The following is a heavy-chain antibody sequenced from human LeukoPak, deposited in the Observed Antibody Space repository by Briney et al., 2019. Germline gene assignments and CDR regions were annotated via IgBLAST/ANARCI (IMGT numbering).Heavy chain of an antibody. Sequence: GSSVKVSCKASGGTFSSYAISWVRQAPGQGLEWMGRIIPIFGTANYAQKFQGRVTITADKSTSTAYMELSSLRSEDTAVYYCARVGRDSNYYYYYMDVRGKGTTVTVSS. J-gene: IGHJ6*03. CDR3: ARVGRDSNYYYYYMDV. D-gene: IGHD4-11*01. CDR2: IIPIFGTA. V-gene: IGHV1-69*06. CDR1: GGTFSSYA.